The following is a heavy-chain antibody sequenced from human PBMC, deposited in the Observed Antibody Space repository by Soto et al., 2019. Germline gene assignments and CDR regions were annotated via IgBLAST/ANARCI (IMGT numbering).Heavy chain of an antibody. Sequence: QVQLLESGGGEVQPGTSLRLSCAASGFSFSIYGMHWVRQAPGKGLEWVAVISKDGSNKYYADSVKGRLTFSRDNSKNTLYLQMNSPRADDTAIYYCAKQGAVSGDFDHCGQGTLVTGSS. CDR3: AKQGAVSGDFDH. CDR1: GFSFSIYG. V-gene: IGHV3-30*18. CDR2: ISKDGSNK. J-gene: IGHJ4*02. D-gene: IGHD6-19*01.